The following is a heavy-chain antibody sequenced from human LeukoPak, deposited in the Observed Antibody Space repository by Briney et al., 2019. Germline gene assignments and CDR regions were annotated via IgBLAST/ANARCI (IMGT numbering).Heavy chain of an antibody. Sequence: PGGSLRLSCAASGFTFSSYSMNWVRQAPGKGLEWVSYISSSSSTIYYADSVKGRFTISRDNAKNSLYLQMNSLRAEDTAVYYCARSEVGAKGFYSYYYYYMDVWGKGTTVTVSS. CDR2: ISSSSSTI. D-gene: IGHD1-26*01. J-gene: IGHJ6*03. CDR3: ARSEVGAKGFYSYYYYYMDV. V-gene: IGHV3-48*01. CDR1: GFTFSSYS.